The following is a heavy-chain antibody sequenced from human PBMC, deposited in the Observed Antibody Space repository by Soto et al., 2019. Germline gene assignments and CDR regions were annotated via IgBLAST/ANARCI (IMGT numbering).Heavy chain of an antibody. CDR2: IYHSGNT. V-gene: IGHV4-30-4*08. CDR3: ARTADDLYWFDP. J-gene: IGHJ5*02. CDR1: GGSISSGDYY. Sequence: PSETLSLTCTVSGGSISSGDYYWNWIRQPPGKGLEWIGYIYHSGNTYYSPSLRSRATISIDTSKNQFSLKLTSVTAADTAVYYCARTADDLYWFDPWGQGTLVTVSS. D-gene: IGHD1-1*01.